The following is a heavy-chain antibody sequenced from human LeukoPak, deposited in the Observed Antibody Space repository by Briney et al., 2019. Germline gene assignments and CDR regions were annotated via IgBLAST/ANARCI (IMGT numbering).Heavy chain of an antibody. CDR2: IYYSGIT. V-gene: IGHV4-39*01. CDR1: GGSISSSSYY. Sequence: SETLSLTCTVSGGSISSSSYYWGWIRQPPGKGLEWIGSIYYSGITYYNPSLKSRVTISVDTSKNQFSLKLSSVTAADTAVYYCASPVYQLLSLDYYYYMDVWGKGTTVTVSS. D-gene: IGHD2-2*01. J-gene: IGHJ6*03. CDR3: ASPVYQLLSLDYYYYMDV.